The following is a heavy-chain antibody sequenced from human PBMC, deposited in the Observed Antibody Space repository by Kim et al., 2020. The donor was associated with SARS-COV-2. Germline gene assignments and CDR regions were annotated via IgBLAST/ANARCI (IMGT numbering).Heavy chain of an antibody. J-gene: IGHJ4*02. V-gene: IGHV1-8*01. D-gene: IGHD3-10*01. CDR3: ARRLEGSGTTLGC. Sequence: YAQKFQGRVTMTRNTSMSTAYMELSSLRSEDTAVYYCARRLEGSGTTLGCWGQGTLVTVSS.